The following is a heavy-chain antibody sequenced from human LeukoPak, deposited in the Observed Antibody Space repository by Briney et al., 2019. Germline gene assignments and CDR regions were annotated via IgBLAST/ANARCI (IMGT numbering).Heavy chain of an antibody. V-gene: IGHV4-34*01. D-gene: IGHD3-22*01. CDR3: ARGGIVGLHGY. CDR1: GGSFSGYY. CDR2: IDHSGNT. Sequence: KPSETLSLTCAVYGGSFSGYYWSWIRQPPGRGLEWIGEIDHSGNTNYNPSLKSRVTISLDTSKNQFSLKLSSVTAADTAVYYCARGGIVGLHGYWGQGTLVTVSS. J-gene: IGHJ4*02.